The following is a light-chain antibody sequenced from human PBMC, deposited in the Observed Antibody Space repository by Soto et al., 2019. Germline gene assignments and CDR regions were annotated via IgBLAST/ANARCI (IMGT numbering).Light chain of an antibody. CDR3: TSYTSSSTWV. J-gene: IGLJ3*02. V-gene: IGLV2-14*01. CDR2: DVS. CDR1: SSDVGGYNY. Sequence: QSVLTQPASVSGSPGQSITISCTGTSSDVGGYNYVSWYQQYPGKAPKFMIYDVSSRPSGVSNRFSGSKSGNTASLTISGLQAEDEADYYCTSYTSSSTWVFGGGTQLTVL.